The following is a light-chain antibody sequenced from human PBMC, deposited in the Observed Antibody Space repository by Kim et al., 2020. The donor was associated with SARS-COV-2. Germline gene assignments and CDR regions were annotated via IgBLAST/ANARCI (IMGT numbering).Light chain of an antibody. Sequence: EIVLTQSPGTLSLSPGERATLSCRASQSLSSNYLAWYQQKPGQAPRLLIYGASSRATGIPDRFSGSGSGTDFTLTISRLEPEDFAVYYCQHYVSSPWTFGQGTKVDIK. CDR3: QHYVSSPWT. J-gene: IGKJ1*01. V-gene: IGKV3-20*01. CDR2: GAS. CDR1: QSLSSNY.